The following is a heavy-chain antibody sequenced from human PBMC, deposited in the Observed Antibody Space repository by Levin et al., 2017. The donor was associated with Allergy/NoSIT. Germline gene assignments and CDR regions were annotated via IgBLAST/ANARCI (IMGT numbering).Heavy chain of an antibody. CDR3: SWSGYNWLDT. J-gene: IGHJ5*02. V-gene: IGHV3-15*01. CDR2: IKAKNSAGAA. D-gene: IGHD3-3*01. Sequence: GGSLRLSCVASGLMFRDAWMTWVRQAPGKGLEWVGRIKAKNSAGAAELDSGAPIKDRFTISRDDSKNTVYLQMNSLRIEDTAFYYCSWSGYNWLDTWGQGTLVTVSS. CDR1: GLMFRDAW.